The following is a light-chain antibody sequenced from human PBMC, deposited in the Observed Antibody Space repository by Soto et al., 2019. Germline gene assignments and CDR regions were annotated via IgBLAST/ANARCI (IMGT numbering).Light chain of an antibody. CDR3: SSYTSSSTLCVV. CDR1: SSDVGGYNY. CDR2: DVS. Sequence: QSALTQPASVSGSPGQSITISCTGTSSDVGGYNYVSWYQQHPGKAPKLMIYDVSNRPSGVSNRFSGSKSGNTASLTISGLQAEDEADYYCSSYTSSSTLCVVFDGGTKLTVL. J-gene: IGLJ2*01. V-gene: IGLV2-14*01.